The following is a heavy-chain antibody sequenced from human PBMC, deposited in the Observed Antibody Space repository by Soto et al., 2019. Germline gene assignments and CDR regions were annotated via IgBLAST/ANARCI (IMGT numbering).Heavy chain of an antibody. D-gene: IGHD3-10*01. CDR1: GFTFSSYH. Sequence: GGSLRLSCAASGFTFSSYHMNWVRQAPGKGLEWVSSITSSGVYYRDSVKGRFTISGDNAKNSLYLQMNSLRAEDTAVYYCARDPSGSGPDFDYWGQGILVTVSS. CDR3: ARDPSGSGPDFDY. CDR2: ITSSGV. V-gene: IGHV3-21*01. J-gene: IGHJ4*02.